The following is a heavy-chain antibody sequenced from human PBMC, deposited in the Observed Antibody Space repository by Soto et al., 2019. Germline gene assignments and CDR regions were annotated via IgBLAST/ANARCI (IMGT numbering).Heavy chain of an antibody. V-gene: IGHV4-59*08. J-gene: IGHJ4*02. Sequence: SETLSVTCAVYGGYFSRYDWSWIRPHPGKGLGWVGYIYYSVSSNYTPSLKSRVTISVDTSTNQFSLKLSSVTAADTAVYYCARGAEIIAAAGIGPYFAYWGQGTLVTVSS. D-gene: IGHD6-13*01. CDR3: ARGAEIIAAAGIGPYFAY. CDR2: IYYSVSS. CDR1: GGYFSRYD.